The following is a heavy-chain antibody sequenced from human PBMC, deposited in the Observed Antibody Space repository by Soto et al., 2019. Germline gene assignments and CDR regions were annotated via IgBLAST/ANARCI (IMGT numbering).Heavy chain of an antibody. Sequence: SVKVSCKASGGTSSSYAISWVRQAPGQGLEWMGGIIPIFGTANYAQKFQGRVTITADESTSTAYMELSSLRSEDTAVYYCARSATAQSSDYYYGTDGWGQGTTVTVSS. V-gene: IGHV1-69*13. D-gene: IGHD5-18*01. J-gene: IGHJ6*02. CDR1: GGTSSSYA. CDR3: ARSATAQSSDYYYGTDG. CDR2: IIPIFGTA.